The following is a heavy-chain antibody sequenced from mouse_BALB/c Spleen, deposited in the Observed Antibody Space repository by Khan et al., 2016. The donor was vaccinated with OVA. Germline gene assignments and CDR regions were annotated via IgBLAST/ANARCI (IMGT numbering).Heavy chain of an antibody. Sequence: QVQLQQSGAELAKPGASVKMSCKASDYTFVNYWMHWIKQRPGQGLEWIGYINPSTGYTDYNQKFKDKATLTADKSSSTAYMQVSSLTSEDSAVYYCTRLGYSYGTTFVYWGQGTTLTVSS. J-gene: IGHJ2*01. CDR1: DYTFVNYW. CDR3: TRLGYSYGTTFVY. V-gene: IGHV1-7*01. D-gene: IGHD1-1*01. CDR2: INPSTGYT.